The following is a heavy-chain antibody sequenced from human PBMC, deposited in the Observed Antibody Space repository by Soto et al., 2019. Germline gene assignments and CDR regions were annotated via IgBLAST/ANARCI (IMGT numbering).Heavy chain of an antibody. J-gene: IGHJ4*02. D-gene: IGHD3-10*01. CDR3: ARDNGFGEIYYFDS. CDR1: GFNFSHYG. Sequence: QVQLVESGGGVVQPGKSLRLSCAASGFNFSHYGMYWVRQAPGKGLEWVAVIWYDGSKRYYADSLKGRFTISRDNSKNTLYLQMNSLKAEDTAVYYCARDNGFGEIYYFDSWGQGTLVTVSS. V-gene: IGHV3-33*01. CDR2: IWYDGSKR.